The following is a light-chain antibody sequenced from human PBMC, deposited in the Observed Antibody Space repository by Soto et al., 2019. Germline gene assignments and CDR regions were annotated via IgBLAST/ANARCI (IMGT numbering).Light chain of an antibody. CDR2: IAS. Sequence: DIHMTHSPSTVSASLGDRVTITCRASQGISSWLAWYQQKPGKAPNLLIYIASNLHSGVPSRFSGSGSGTDFTLTISSLQPEDFATYYCQQSYSTPYTFGQGTKVDIK. CDR3: QQSYSTPYT. V-gene: IGKV1-12*01. CDR1: QGISSW. J-gene: IGKJ2*01.